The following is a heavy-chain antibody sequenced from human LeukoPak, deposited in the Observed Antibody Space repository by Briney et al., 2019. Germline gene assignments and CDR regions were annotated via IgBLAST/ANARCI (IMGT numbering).Heavy chain of an antibody. CDR1: GFTFSSYW. Sequence: GGSLRLSCAASGFTFSSYWMSWVRQAPGKGLEWVANIRQDGSEKYYADSVKGRFTISRDNAKNSLYLQMNSLRAEDTAVYYCARVLAYCGGDCYGAFDIWGQGTMVTVSS. J-gene: IGHJ3*02. D-gene: IGHD2-21*02. CDR3: ARVLAYCGGDCYGAFDI. CDR2: IRQDGSEK. V-gene: IGHV3-7*01.